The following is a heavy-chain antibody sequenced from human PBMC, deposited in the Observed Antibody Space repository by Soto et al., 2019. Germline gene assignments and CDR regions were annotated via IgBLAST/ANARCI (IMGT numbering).Heavy chain of an antibody. D-gene: IGHD6-13*01. V-gene: IGHV4-4*02. Sequence: QVQLQESGPGLVKPSGTLSLTCAVSVGSISTSNWWSWVRQPPGKGREWIGEVYRTGSTNYNPSLESRVIVSVDKSKNQFSLKLTSVTAADTAVYYCARARATIAAAAIFDCWGQGTLVTVSS. CDR3: ARARATIAAAAIFDC. CDR2: VYRTGST. CDR1: VGSISTSNW. J-gene: IGHJ4*02.